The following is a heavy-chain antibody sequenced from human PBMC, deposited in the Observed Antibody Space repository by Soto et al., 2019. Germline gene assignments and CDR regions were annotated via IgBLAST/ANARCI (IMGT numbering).Heavy chain of an antibody. CDR1: GYTFTGYY. V-gene: IGHV1-2*04. D-gene: IGHD4-17*01. CDR3: ATVILDYGDYGDNWFDP. CDR2: INPNSGGT. Sequence: ASVKVSCKASGYTFTGYYMHWVRQAPGQGLEWMGWINPNSGGTNYAQKFQGWVTMTRDTSISTTYMELSSLRSEDTAVYYCATVILDYGDYGDNWFDPWGQGTLVTVSS. J-gene: IGHJ5*02.